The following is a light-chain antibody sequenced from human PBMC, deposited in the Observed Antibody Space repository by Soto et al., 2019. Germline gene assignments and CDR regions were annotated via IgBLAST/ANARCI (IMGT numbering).Light chain of an antibody. V-gene: IGKV3-11*01. Sequence: VLTQSPATLSLSPGERATLSCRARLNVNSYLAWYQQKPGQAPRLLIYDASNRAAGIPARFSGSGCGTDFTLTISSLEPEDFAIYYCQQYNNWPPITFGQGTRLEI. CDR1: LNVNSY. J-gene: IGKJ5*01. CDR3: QQYNNWPPIT. CDR2: DAS.